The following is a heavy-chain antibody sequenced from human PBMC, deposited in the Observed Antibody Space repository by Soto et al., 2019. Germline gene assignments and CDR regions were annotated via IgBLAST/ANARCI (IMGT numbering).Heavy chain of an antibody. J-gene: IGHJ5*01. CDR1: RGAFGDYW. CDR2: INRDANDI. Sequence: EVQLVESGGGLVQPGGSLRLSCEASRGAFGDYWMHWVRQAPGKGLVWVSRINRDANDIIYADSVKGRFTTSRDNSKSMVCLQMNSLRAEDTAVYYCAREVARKWFDSWGQGTLVTVSS. V-gene: IGHV3-74*01. CDR3: AREVARKWFDS.